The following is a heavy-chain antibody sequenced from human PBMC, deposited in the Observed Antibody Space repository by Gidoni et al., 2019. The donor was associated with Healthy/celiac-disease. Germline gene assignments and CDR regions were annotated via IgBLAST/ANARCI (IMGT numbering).Heavy chain of an antibody. J-gene: IGHJ4*02. CDR2: IRSKAYGGTT. V-gene: IGHV3-49*05. Sequence: EVQLVESGGGLVKPGRSLRLSCTASGFTFGDYAMSWFRQAPGKGLEWVGFIRSKAYGGTTEYAASVKGRFTISRDDSKSIAYLQMNSLKTEDTAVYYCTRVRFGESDYFDYWGQGTLVTVSS. CDR3: TRVRFGESDYFDY. D-gene: IGHD3-10*01. CDR1: GFTFGDYA.